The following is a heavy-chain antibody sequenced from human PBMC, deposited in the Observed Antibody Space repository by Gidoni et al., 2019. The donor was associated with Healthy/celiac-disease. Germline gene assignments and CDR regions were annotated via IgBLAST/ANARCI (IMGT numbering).Heavy chain of an antibody. Sequence: QLQLQESGPGLVKPSETLSLTCTVSGGSISSSSYYWGWIRQPPGKGLEWIGSIYFSGSTYYNPSLKSRVTISVDTSKNQFSLKRSSVTAADTAVYYCARPGGAKTETDYWGQGTLVTVSS. D-gene: IGHD1-26*01. CDR2: IYFSGST. CDR1: GGSISSSSYY. J-gene: IGHJ4*02. CDR3: ARPGGAKTETDY. V-gene: IGHV4-39*01.